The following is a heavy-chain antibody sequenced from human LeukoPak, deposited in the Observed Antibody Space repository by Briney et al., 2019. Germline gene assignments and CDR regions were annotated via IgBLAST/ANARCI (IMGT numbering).Heavy chain of an antibody. Sequence: GGSLRLSCSASGFVFTIYTMYWVRQAPGKGPEYVSTISGSGNGFSIYYADSVKGRFTISRDDSKSVLYLQMNGLRSEDTAVYYCVKDFGRIRGTPDSWGQGTLVTVSS. CDR3: VKDFGRIRGTPDS. J-gene: IGHJ4*02. CDR2: ISGSGNGFSI. D-gene: IGHD1-26*01. CDR1: GFVFTIYT. V-gene: IGHV3-64D*06.